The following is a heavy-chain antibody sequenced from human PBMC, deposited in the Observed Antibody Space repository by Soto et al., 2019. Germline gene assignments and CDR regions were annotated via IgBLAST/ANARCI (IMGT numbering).Heavy chain of an antibody. CDR2: IIPVFSTS. V-gene: IGHV1-69*06. CDR1: GGTFSRSA. J-gene: IGHJ4*02. D-gene: IGHD3-10*01. Sequence: QVQLVQSGAEVKKPGSSVKVSCKASGGTFSRSAISWVRQAPGKGLEWVGGIIPVFSTSKYAQKFQGRVTITADNSTSTAYMELSSLRSEDTAVYYCGSGSHSRPLGYWGQGTLVTVSS. CDR3: GSGSHSRPLGY.